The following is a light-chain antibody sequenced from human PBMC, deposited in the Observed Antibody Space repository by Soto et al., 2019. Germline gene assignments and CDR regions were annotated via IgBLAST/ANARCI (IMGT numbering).Light chain of an antibody. V-gene: IGKV1-27*01. CDR2: AAS. CDR3: QKYTRAPFT. Sequence: IQMTQSPSSLSAAVGDRVTITCRASQGIDTYLAWYQQKPGKVPKLLIYAASTLQSGVPSRFSGSGSGTDFTLAISSLQPEDVATYYCQKYTRAPFTFGPGTKVDIK. J-gene: IGKJ3*01. CDR1: QGIDTY.